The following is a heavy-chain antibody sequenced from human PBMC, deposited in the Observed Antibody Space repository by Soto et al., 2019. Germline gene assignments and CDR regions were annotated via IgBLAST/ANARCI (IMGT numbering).Heavy chain of an antibody. CDR2: ISYDGSNK. CDR3: ANSYYDILSGYIV. V-gene: IGHV3-30*18. CDR1: GFTFSSYG. Sequence: QVQLVESGGGVVQPGRSLRLSCAASGFTFSSYGMHWVRQAPGKGLEWVAVISYDGSNKYYADSVKGRFTISRDNSKNTLYLQMNSLRAEDTVVYYCANSYYDILSGYIVWGQGTLVTVSS. D-gene: IGHD3-9*01. J-gene: IGHJ4*02.